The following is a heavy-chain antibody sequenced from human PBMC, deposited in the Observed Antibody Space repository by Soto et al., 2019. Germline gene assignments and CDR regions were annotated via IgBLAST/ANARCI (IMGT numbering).Heavy chain of an antibody. V-gene: IGHV1-18*01. CDR3: XXXXXXXXXXD. Sequence: QVQLVQSGAEVKKPGASVKVSCKASGYVFTSHGISWVRQAPGQGLEWMGRISTYNGNTKYAQKLQGRVXXXXXXXXXXXXXXXXXXXXXXXXXXXXXXXXXXXXXXDWGQGTLVTVSS. CDR2: ISTYNGNT. J-gene: IGHJ1*01. CDR1: GYVFTSHG.